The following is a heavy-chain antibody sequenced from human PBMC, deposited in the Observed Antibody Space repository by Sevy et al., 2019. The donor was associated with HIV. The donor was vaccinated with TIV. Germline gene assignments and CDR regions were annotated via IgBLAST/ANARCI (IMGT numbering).Heavy chain of an antibody. CDR2: ISSGSSFI. CDR3: ARVGLGDCSGTNCSPNDY. J-gene: IGHJ4*02. Sequence: GGSLRLSCAASGFSISGYTMNWVRQAPGKGLEWVSSISSGSSFIYYADSLKGRFTISRDNARKLLYLQMNRLSVEDTAVSYCARVGLGDCSGTNCSPNDYWGQGTLVIVSS. D-gene: IGHD2-2*01. CDR1: GFSISGYT. V-gene: IGHV3-21*01.